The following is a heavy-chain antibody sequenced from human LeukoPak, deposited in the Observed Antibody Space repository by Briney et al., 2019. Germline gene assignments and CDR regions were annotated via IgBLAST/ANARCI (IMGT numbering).Heavy chain of an antibody. Sequence: SETLSLTCTVSGGSISSYYWSWIRQPPGKGLEWIGYIYYSGSTNYNPSLKSRVTISVDTSKNQFSLKLSSVTAADTAVYYCAREGDEHYYFDYWGQGTLVTVSS. CDR2: IYYSGST. D-gene: IGHD5-24*01. J-gene: IGHJ4*02. CDR1: GGSISSYY. CDR3: AREGDEHYYFDY. V-gene: IGHV4-59*01.